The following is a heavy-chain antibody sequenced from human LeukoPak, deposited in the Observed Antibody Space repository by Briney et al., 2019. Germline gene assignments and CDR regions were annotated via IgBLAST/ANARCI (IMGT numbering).Heavy chain of an antibody. V-gene: IGHV5-51*01. CDR2: IYPGDSDT. Sequence: GESLKISCNGSGYXFTAYWIAWVRQMPGKGLEWMGIIYPGDSDTRYSPSFQGQVTISADKSISTAYLQWSSLKASDTAMYYCARGRGIVVVVAATNIDYWGQGTLVTVSS. CDR1: GYXFTAYW. J-gene: IGHJ4*02. CDR3: ARGRGIVVVVAATNIDY. D-gene: IGHD2-15*01.